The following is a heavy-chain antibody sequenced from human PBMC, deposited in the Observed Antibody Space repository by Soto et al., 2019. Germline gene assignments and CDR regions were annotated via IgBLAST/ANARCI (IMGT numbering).Heavy chain of an antibody. J-gene: IGHJ4*02. CDR2: ISHIGSV. CDR3: VRSFGWYAIDY. Sequence: QVLLQESGPGLVQPSGTLSLSCAVSGVSISSNYYWGWVRQSPGKGLEWLGDISHIGSVNYSSPLMSRVTISMDRSENQFSLKLNSVTAADTAVYYCVRSFGWYAIDYWGQGTLVIVSS. CDR1: GVSISSNYY. D-gene: IGHD6-19*01. V-gene: IGHV4-4*02.